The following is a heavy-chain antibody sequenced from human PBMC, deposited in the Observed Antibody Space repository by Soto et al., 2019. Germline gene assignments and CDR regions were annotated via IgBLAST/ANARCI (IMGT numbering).Heavy chain of an antibody. V-gene: IGHV1-18*01. CDR1: GYTFTSYG. J-gene: IGHJ4*02. CDR2: INAYNGNK. D-gene: IGHD6-13*01. CDR3: ARDLGQQLFDY. Sequence: QVQLVQSGAEVKKPGASVKVSCKASGYTFTSYGISWVRQAPGQGLEWMGWINAYNGNKKYAQKHQGRVTMTTDTSTSTAYVALRSLRSDDTAVYYCARDLGQQLFDYWGQGTLVTVSS.